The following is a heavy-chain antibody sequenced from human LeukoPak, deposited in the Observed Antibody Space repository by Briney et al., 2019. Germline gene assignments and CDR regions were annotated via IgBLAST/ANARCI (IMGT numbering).Heavy chain of an antibody. CDR3: ARSPWGITMIAEA. Sequence: QPGGSLRLSCAASGFIVSSNYMSWVRQAPGKGLEWVSVIYSGGSTYYADSVKGRFTISRDNSKNTLHLQMNSLRAEDTAVYYCARSPWGITMIAEAWCQGTLVTVSS. CDR2: IYSGGST. V-gene: IGHV3-53*01. CDR1: GFIVSSNY. D-gene: IGHD3-22*01. J-gene: IGHJ5*02.